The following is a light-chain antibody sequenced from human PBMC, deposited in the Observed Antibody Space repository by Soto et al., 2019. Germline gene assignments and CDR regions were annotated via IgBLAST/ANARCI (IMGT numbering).Light chain of an antibody. Sequence: QSALAQPASGAESPGQSITISCTGTNSDVGGYNYVSWYQQHPGKVPKLMIYDVSNRPSGVSNRFSGSKSGKTASLTISGLQAEDVADYYCSSYTATTTSYVFGTGTKLTVL. J-gene: IGLJ1*01. V-gene: IGLV2-14*03. CDR1: NSDVGGYNY. CDR3: SSYTATTTSYV. CDR2: DVS.